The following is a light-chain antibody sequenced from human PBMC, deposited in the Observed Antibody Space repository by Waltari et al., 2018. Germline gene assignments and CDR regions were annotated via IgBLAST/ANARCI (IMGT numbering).Light chain of an antibody. J-gene: IGKJ2*01. CDR3: QQYGISPGT. V-gene: IGKV3-20*01. Sequence: EIVLTQSPGTLSLSPGERATLSCRASQSVSSSYFAWYQQKPGQAPSLLLYGASSRATVVPDRFSGSRSVTYFTLTISRLEPEDFAVYYCQQYGISPGTFGQGTNLEIK. CDR1: QSVSSSY. CDR2: GAS.